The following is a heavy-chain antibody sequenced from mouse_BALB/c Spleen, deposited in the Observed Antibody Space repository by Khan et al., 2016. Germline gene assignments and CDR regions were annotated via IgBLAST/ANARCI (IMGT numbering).Heavy chain of an antibody. Sequence: EVQLQESGPSLVKPSQTLSLTCSVTGDSITSGFWNWIRKFPGNKLEYMGYISYSGSTYYNTSLKSRISITRDTSKHQYYLQLNSVTTEDTATDYCARIYDDFYYAMDYWGQGTSVNVSS. CDR1: GDSITSGF. J-gene: IGHJ4*01. CDR3: ARIYDDFYYAMDY. CDR2: ISYSGST. D-gene: IGHD2-3*01. V-gene: IGHV3-8*02.